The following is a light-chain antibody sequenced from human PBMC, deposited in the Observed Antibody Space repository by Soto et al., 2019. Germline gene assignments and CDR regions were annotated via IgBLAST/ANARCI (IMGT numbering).Light chain of an antibody. CDR3: QLYGISPH. CDR2: ASS. J-gene: IGKJ5*01. CDR1: QSVSSSY. Sequence: EIVLTQSPGTLSLSPGERATLSCMASQSVSSSYLAWYQHKPGQAPRLLIYASSNRATGIPDRFSGSASGTDFTLTINRLEPEDFAVYYCQLYGISPHFGQGTRLEIK. V-gene: IGKV3-20*01.